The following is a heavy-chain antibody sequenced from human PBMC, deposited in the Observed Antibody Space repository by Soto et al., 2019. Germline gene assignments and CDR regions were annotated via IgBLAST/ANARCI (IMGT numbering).Heavy chain of an antibody. V-gene: IGHV3-74*01. CDR1: GFTFSTYW. CDR3: AREGLDTAGFFDI. CDR2: IKRDGSST. Sequence: GSLRLSCAASGFTFSTYWMHWVRQAPGKGLVWVSRIKRDGSSTTYADSVKGRFTISRDNAKNTLYLQMSSLRAEDTAVYYCAREGLDTAGFFDIWGQGXMVTV. J-gene: IGHJ3*02. D-gene: IGHD6-13*01.